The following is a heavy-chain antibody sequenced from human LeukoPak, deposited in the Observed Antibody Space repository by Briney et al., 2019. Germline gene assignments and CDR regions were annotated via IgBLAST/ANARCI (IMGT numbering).Heavy chain of an antibody. V-gene: IGHV3-23*01. CDR1: GFTLSNYD. CDR3: AKKLPRASYYFDF. Sequence: GGSLRLSCIASGFTLSNYDMTWVRQTPGKGLEYVSSIGSGGYTFYAGSVKGRFSISRDISQNTVYLQMNSLRAEDTAMYFCAKKLPRASYYFDFWGQGPLVTVSS. D-gene: IGHD3-10*01. J-gene: IGHJ4*02. CDR2: IGSGGYT.